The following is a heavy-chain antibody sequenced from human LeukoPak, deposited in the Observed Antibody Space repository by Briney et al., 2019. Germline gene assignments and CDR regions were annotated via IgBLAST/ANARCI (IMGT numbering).Heavy chain of an antibody. Sequence: SETLSLTCPVSGASISSYYWTWIRQPAGKGLEWIGRIYPSGSTNYNPSLKSRVTMSVDTSKNQFSLKLSSVTAADTAVYYCARDLGIVGATSAIRFDYWGQGTLVTVSS. D-gene: IGHD1-26*01. CDR1: GASISSYY. V-gene: IGHV4-4*07. CDR3: ARDLGIVGATSAIRFDY. J-gene: IGHJ4*02. CDR2: IYPSGST.